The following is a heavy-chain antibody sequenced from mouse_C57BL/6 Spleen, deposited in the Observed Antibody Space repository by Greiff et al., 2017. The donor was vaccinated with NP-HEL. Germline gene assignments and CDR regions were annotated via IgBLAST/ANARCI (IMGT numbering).Heavy chain of an antibody. J-gene: IGHJ3*01. CDR3: ASQGPWFAY. Sequence: VQLQQPGAELVMPGASVKLSCKASGYTFTSYWMHWVKQRPGQGLEWIGEIDPSDSYTNYNQKFKGKSTLTVDKSSSTAYMQLSSLTSEDSAVYYCASQGPWFAYWGQGTLVTVSA. D-gene: IGHD3-2*02. CDR1: GYTFTSYW. CDR2: IDPSDSYT. V-gene: IGHV1-69*01.